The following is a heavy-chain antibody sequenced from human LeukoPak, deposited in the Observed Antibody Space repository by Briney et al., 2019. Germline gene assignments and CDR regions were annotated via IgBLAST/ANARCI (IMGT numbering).Heavy chain of an antibody. J-gene: IGHJ4*02. CDR2: IKQDESEK. CDR1: GFTFSSYW. CDR3: ARDWMQFHRPDY. Sequence: PGGSLRLSCAVSGFTFSSYWMSWVRQAPGKGLEWVAIIKQDESEKYYVDSVKGRFTISRDNAKNSLFLQMNSLRAEDTAMYYCARDWMQFHRPDYWGQGTLVTVSS. V-gene: IGHV3-7*01. D-gene: IGHD2-21*01.